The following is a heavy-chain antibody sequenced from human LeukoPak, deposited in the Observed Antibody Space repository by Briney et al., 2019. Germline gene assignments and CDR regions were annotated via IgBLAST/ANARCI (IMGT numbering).Heavy chain of an antibody. Sequence: GSLRLSCAASGFTFSSYSMNWVRQAPGKGLEWVSYISSSSSTIYYADSVKGRFTISRDNAKNSLYLQMNSLRAEDTAVYYCARDSEHSSSFAFDIWGQGTTVTVSS. CDR3: ARDSEHSSSFAFDI. V-gene: IGHV3-48*01. J-gene: IGHJ3*02. D-gene: IGHD6-13*01. CDR2: ISSSSSTI. CDR1: GFTFSSYS.